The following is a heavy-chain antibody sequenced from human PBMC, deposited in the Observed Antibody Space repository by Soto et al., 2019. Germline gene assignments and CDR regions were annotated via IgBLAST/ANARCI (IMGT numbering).Heavy chain of an antibody. CDR2: IYHSGST. J-gene: IGHJ4*02. V-gene: IGHV4-4*02. D-gene: IGHD3-10*01. CDR3: ARRGDGSGSLDY. Sequence: SETLSLTCAVSAGSISSSSWWSWVRQPPGKGLEWIGEIYHSGSTTYSPSLKSPVTISVDKSKNQFSLKLSSVTAADTAVYYCARRGDGSGSLDYWGRGTLVTVSS. CDR1: AGSISSSSW.